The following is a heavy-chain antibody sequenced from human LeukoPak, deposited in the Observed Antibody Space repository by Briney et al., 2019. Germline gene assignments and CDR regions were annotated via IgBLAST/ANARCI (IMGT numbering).Heavy chain of an antibody. D-gene: IGHD6-25*01. V-gene: IGHV4-61*02. CDR3: ARAAALAFDI. Sequence: SETLSLTCTVSGGSISSGSDYWSWIRQPAGKGLEWIGRIYTSGNTNYNPSLKSRVTISVDTSKNQFSLKLTSVTAADTAVYYCARAAALAFDIWGQGTMVTVSS. J-gene: IGHJ3*02. CDR2: IYTSGNT. CDR1: GGSISSGSDY.